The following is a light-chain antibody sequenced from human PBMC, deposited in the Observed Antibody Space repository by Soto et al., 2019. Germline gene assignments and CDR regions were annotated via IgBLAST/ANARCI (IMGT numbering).Light chain of an antibody. CDR3: QQYNSYPWT. CDR2: DAS. Sequence: DIQMTQSASTLSESVGDRVTITCRASQSISSWLAWYQQKPGKAPKLLIYDASSLESGVPSRFSGSGSGTEFTLTISSLQPDDFATYYCQQYNSYPWTFGQGTKVDIK. CDR1: QSISSW. V-gene: IGKV1-5*01. J-gene: IGKJ1*01.